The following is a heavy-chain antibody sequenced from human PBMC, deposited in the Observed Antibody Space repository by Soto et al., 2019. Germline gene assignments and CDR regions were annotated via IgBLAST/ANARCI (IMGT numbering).Heavy chain of an antibody. CDR2: IYPGDSDT. J-gene: IGHJ3*02. Sequence: GESLKISCKGSGYSFAGYWIGWVRQMPGKGLDWMGVIYPGDSDTRYSPSFHGQVTISADKSTSTAFLQWSSLKASDTAMYYCATAYVYDFENSNYYRDAFDIWGQGTLVTVS. CDR3: ATAYVYDFENSNYYRDAFDI. V-gene: IGHV5-51*01. CDR1: GYSFAGYW. D-gene: IGHD3-22*01.